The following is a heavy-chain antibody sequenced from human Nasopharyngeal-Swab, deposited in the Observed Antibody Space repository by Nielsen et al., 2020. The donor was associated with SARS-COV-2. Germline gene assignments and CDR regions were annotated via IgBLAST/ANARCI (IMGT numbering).Heavy chain of an antibody. Sequence: SETLSLTCTVSGGSISSGGYYWSWIRQHPGKGLEWIGYIYYSGSTYYNPSLKSRVTISVDTSKNQFSLKLSSVTAADTAVYYCATNTRIVPAGAFDIWGQGTMVTVSS. V-gene: IGHV4-61*08. CDR1: GGSISSGGYY. D-gene: IGHD2-8*01. J-gene: IGHJ3*02. CDR2: IYYSGST. CDR3: ATNTRIVPAGAFDI.